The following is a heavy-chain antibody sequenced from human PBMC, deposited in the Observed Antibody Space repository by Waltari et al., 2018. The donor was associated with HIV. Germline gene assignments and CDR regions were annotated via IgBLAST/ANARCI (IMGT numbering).Heavy chain of an antibody. CDR1: GFSLSTSGVG. D-gene: IGHD2-15*01. J-gene: IGHJ5*02. Sequence: QITLKESGPTLAKPTQTLTLTCTFSGFSLSTSGVGVGWIRQPPGKAPEWLALIYWDDDKRYSPSLKSRLTITKDTSKNQVVLTMTNMDPVDTATYYCAQTTYCSGGSCPWARLNWFDPWGQGTLVTVSS. V-gene: IGHV2-5*02. CDR3: AQTTYCSGGSCPWARLNWFDP. CDR2: IYWDDDK.